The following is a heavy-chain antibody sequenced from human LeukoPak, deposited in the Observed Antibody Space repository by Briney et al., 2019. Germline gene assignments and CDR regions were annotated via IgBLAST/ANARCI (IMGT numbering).Heavy chain of an antibody. CDR3: ARLVSSGWPYYFDY. D-gene: IGHD6-19*01. J-gene: IGHJ4*02. CDR2: ISWNSGSI. V-gene: IGHV3-9*01. CDR1: GFTFDDYA. Sequence: PGRSLRLSCAASGFTFDDYAMHWVRHAPGKGLEWVSGISWNSGSIVYADSVNGRFTISRDNAKNSLYLQMNSLRAEDTALYYCARLVSSGWPYYFDYWGQGTLVTVSS.